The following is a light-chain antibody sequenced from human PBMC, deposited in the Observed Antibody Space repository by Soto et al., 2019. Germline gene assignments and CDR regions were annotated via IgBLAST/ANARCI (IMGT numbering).Light chain of an antibody. Sequence: QSVLTQPRSVSGSPGQSVTISCTGTSSDVGAFNYVSWHQQHPGKAPKLVIYDVTQRPSGVPARFSASKSGITASLTISGLQAEDEADYYCCSYAAGDSLKLGGGTK. CDR3: CSYAAGDSLK. CDR1: SSDVGAFNY. J-gene: IGLJ2*01. V-gene: IGLV2-11*01. CDR2: DVT.